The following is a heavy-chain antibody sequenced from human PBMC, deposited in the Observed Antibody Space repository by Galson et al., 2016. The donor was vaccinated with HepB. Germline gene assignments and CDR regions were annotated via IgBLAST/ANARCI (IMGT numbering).Heavy chain of an antibody. D-gene: IGHD3-9*01. Sequence: SLRLSCAASGFSFNNHAMHWVRQVPGKGLEWLGVISYDGNYKYYAESVKGRITISRDNSRNSLYLEMNSLEDEDTAMYYCARTAEGWDALTGYSDYWGQGTLVTVSS. CDR1: GFSFNNHA. CDR2: ISYDGNYK. CDR3: ARTAEGWDALTGYSDY. J-gene: IGHJ4*02. V-gene: IGHV3-30*04.